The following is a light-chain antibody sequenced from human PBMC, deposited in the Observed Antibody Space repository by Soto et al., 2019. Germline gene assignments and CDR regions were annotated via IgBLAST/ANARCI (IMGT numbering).Light chain of an antibody. Sequence: QSVLAQPPSVSGTPGQSVTVSCSGSSTNIGSNTVQWYQHLPGTAPQLLIYSNNQRPSGVPDRFSGSKSGTSASLAISGLQSEDEADYYCSTWDDNLSGSVVFGGGTKLTVL. J-gene: IGLJ3*02. CDR2: SNN. CDR3: STWDDNLSGSVV. V-gene: IGLV1-44*01. CDR1: STNIGSNT.